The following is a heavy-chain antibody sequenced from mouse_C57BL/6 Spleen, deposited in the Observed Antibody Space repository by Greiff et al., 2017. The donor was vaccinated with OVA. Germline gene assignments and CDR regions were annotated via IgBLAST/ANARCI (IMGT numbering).Heavy chain of an antibody. J-gene: IGHJ1*03. D-gene: IGHD1-1*01. CDR2: ISYDGST. CDR1: GYSITSGYY. Sequence: EVQLQESGPGLVKPSQSLSLTCSVTGYSITSGYYWNWIRQFPGNKLEWMGYISYDGSTNYNPSLKNRISITRDTSKNQFFLKLNSVTTEDTATYYCARTIQYYGSRYFDVWGTGTTVTVSS. V-gene: IGHV3-6*01. CDR3: ARTIQYYGSRYFDV.